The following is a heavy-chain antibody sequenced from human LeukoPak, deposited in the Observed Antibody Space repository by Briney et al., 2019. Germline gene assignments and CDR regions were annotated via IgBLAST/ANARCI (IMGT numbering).Heavy chain of an antibody. J-gene: IGHJ4*02. V-gene: IGHV3-23*01. CDR3: AKKGGIAAAGGYYFDY. D-gene: IGHD6-13*01. CDR1: GFTFSSYA. CDR2: ISGSGGST. Sequence: GGSLRLSCAASGFTFSSYAMSWVRQAPGKGMEWVSGISGSGGSTSYADSVKGRFTISRDNSKNTLYLQTNSLRAEGTAVYYCAKKGGIAAAGGYYFDYWGQGTLVTVSS.